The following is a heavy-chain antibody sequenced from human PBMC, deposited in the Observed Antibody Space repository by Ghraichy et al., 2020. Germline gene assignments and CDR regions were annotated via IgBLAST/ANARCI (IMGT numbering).Heavy chain of an antibody. Sequence: SETLSLTCAVYGGSFSGYYWSWIRQPPGKGLEWIGEINHSGSTNYNPSLKSRVTISVDTSKNQFSLKLSSVTAADTAVYYCARALGGVIACRWGQGTLVTVSS. D-gene: IGHD3-16*02. V-gene: IGHV4-34*01. CDR1: GGSFSGYY. CDR2: INHSGST. J-gene: IGHJ4*02. CDR3: ARALGGVIACR.